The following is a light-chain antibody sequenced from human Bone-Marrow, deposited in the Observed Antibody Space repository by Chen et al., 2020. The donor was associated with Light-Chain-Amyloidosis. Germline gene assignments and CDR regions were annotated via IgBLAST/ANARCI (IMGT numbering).Light chain of an antibody. CDR1: QTISSNY. V-gene: IGKV3-20*01. J-gene: IGKJ4*01. Sequence: EIVLTQSPGPLSLSPGEGANLSCRASQTISSNYLTWYQQKFGQAPRRISYGSSSRATGIPDRFTGSGSETYFTLTLNRMEPENFAMYYCQQYGTSPLTFGVGTKVEIK. CDR3: QQYGTSPLT. CDR2: GSS.